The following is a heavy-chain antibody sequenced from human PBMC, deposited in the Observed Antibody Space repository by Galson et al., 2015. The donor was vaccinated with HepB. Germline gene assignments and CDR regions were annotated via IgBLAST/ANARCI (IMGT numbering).Heavy chain of an antibody. V-gene: IGHV1-2*02. CDR1: GYRFTEHY. CDR2: INSRTGET. Sequence: SVKVSCKASGYRFTEHYMHWVRQAPGQGLEWLGWINSRTGETNYAQNFEERVTLTRDTSISTAYMELTSLTPDDTAGYHCSTAYGGSATDYWGQGSLVIGSS. CDR3: STAYGGSATDY. J-gene: IGHJ4*02. D-gene: IGHD2-21*01.